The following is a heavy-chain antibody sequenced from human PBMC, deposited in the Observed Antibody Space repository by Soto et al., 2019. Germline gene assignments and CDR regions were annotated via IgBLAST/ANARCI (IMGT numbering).Heavy chain of an antibody. D-gene: IGHD3-22*01. J-gene: IGHJ4*02. CDR2: IKSDGSER. Sequence: VPPGGSLRLSCAASGFTFRGYWMAWVRQAPGKGLEWVANIKSDGSERYYMDTAKGRFTISRDNXKNSVFLQTNSLRVDDTAVYYCARLRRITMIVVDITQPPDYWGQGTPVTVSS. V-gene: IGHV3-7*01. CDR1: GFTFRGYW. CDR3: ARLRRITMIVVDITQPPDY.